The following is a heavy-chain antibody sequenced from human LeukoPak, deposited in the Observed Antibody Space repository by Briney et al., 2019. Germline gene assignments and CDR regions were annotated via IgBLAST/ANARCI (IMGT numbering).Heavy chain of an antibody. CDR3: ARQPKRVGAFDI. CDR1: GGSISSYY. V-gene: IGHV4-59*04. CDR2: IYYSGST. Sequence: PSETLSLTCTVSGGSISSYYWSWIRQPPGKGLEWIGYIYYSGSTYYNPSLKSRVTISVDTSKNQFSLKLSSVTAADTAVYYCARQPKRVGAFDIWGQGTMVTVSS. J-gene: IGHJ3*02. D-gene: IGHD1-26*01.